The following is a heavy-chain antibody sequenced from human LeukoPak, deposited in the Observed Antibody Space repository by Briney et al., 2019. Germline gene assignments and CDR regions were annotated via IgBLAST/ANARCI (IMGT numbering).Heavy chain of an antibody. CDR2: ISAYNGNT. CDR1: GYTFTSYG. D-gene: IGHD1-26*01. Sequence: VASVKVSCKASGYTFTSYGISWVRQAPGQGLEWMGWISAYNGNTNYAQKLQGRVTMTTDTSTSTAYMELRSLRSDDTAVYYCARAGFNSGSPSAALAFDIWGQGTMVTVSS. CDR3: ARAGFNSGSPSAALAFDI. V-gene: IGHV1-18*01. J-gene: IGHJ3*02.